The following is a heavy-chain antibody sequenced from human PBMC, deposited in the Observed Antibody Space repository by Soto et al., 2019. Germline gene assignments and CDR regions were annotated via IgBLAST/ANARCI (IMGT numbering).Heavy chain of an antibody. Sequence: EVQLVESGGGLVQPGGSLRLSCAASGLTFSNYNMNWVRQAPGKGLEWVSYISSSGSTMYYADSVKGRFTISRDNAKNSLHLQMDSLRDEDTAVYYCVSGGTTGGWGQGTLVTVSS. CDR3: VSGGTTGG. CDR1: GLTFSNYN. V-gene: IGHV3-48*02. J-gene: IGHJ4*02. D-gene: IGHD1-1*01. CDR2: ISSSGSTM.